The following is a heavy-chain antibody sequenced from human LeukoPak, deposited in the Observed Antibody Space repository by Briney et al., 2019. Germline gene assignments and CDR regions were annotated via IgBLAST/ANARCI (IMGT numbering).Heavy chain of an antibody. V-gene: IGHV4-34*01. CDR2: INNSGST. CDR1: GGSFSGYH. Sequence: SQTLSLTCGVYGGSFSGYHWTWIRQPPGKGLEWIGEINNSGSTKYSPSLKSRVIISLDTSKTQLSLKLTSVTAADTAVYHCARAKAGSSGYNFAFDIWGQGTMVTVSS. CDR3: ARAKAGSSGYNFAFDI. D-gene: IGHD3-22*01. J-gene: IGHJ3*02.